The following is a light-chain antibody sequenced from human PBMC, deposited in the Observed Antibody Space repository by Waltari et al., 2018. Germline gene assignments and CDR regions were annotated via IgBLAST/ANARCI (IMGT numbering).Light chain of an antibody. CDR3: CSYAGGSSWV. V-gene: IGLV2-23*02. CDR2: EVT. Sequence: QSALTQPASVSGSPGQSITISCTGTSSDVGSYTLVSWYQQHPGKAPKLMIYEVTQRPSGVSNRFSGSNSLNTASLTISGLQPEDEADYYCCSYAGGSSWVFGGGTQLTVL. CDR1: SSDVGSYTL. J-gene: IGLJ3*02.